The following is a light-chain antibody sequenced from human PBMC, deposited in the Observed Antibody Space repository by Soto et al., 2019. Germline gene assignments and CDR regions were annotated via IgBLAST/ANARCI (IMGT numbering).Light chain of an antibody. Sequence: AIQMTQSPSSLSASVGDRVTITCRASQAIGNDLGWYQQIPGKAPKLLIYAASRLHSGVPSKFSGSGSGSDFTLTISSLQPEYFATYYCLQNYRSPRTFGQGTKVELK. V-gene: IGKV1-6*01. CDR1: QAIGND. CDR3: LQNYRSPRT. J-gene: IGKJ1*01. CDR2: AAS.